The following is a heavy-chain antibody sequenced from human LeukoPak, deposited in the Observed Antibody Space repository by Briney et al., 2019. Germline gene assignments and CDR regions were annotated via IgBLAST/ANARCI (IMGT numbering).Heavy chain of an antibody. CDR2: IYYSGST. CDR1: GXSISSSSYY. V-gene: IGHV4-39*01. CDR3: ARHDGWFDP. J-gene: IGHJ5*02. Sequence: SETLSLTCEVSGXSISSSSYYWGWIRQPPGRGLEWIGSIYYSGSTYYNPSLKSRVTISVDTSKNQFSLKLSSVTAADTAVYYCARHDGWFDPWGQGTLVTVSS.